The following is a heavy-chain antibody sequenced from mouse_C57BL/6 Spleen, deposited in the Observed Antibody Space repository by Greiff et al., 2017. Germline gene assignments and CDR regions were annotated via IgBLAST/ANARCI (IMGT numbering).Heavy chain of an antibody. CDR3: ARNYYYGSSPWYFDV. V-gene: IGHV1-69*01. CDR2: IDPSDSYT. CDR1: GYTFTSYW. D-gene: IGHD1-1*01. Sequence: QVQLQQPGAELVMPGASVKLSCKASGYTFTSYWMHWVKQRPGQGLEWIGEIDPSDSYTNYNQKFKGKSTLTVDKSSSTAYMQLSSLTSEDSAVYCCARNYYYGSSPWYFDVWGTGTTVTVSS. J-gene: IGHJ1*03.